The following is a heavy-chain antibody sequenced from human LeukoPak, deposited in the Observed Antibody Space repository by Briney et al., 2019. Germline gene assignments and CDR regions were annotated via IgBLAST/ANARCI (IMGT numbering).Heavy chain of an antibody. CDR3: ARDFKTRGYSDY. J-gene: IGHJ4*02. V-gene: IGHV3-21*01. CDR1: GFTFSSYS. CDR2: ISSSSRYI. Sequence: PGGSLRLSCAASGFTFSSYSMNWVRQAPGKGLEWVSSISSSSRYIYYADSVKGRFTISRDNAKNSLYLQMNSLRAEDTAVYYCARDFKTRGYSDYWGQGTLVTVSS. D-gene: IGHD5-18*01.